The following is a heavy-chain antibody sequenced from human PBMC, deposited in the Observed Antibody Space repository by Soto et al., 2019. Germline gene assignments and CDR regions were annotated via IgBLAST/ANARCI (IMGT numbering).Heavy chain of an antibody. V-gene: IGHV3-30-3*01. CDR2: ISYDGSNK. J-gene: IGHJ4*02. CDR1: GFTFSSYA. CDR3: ATTLLRYFDWFVDY. Sequence: GGSLRLSCAASGFTFSSYAMHWVRQAPGKGLEWVAVISYDGSNKYYADSVKGRFTISRDNSKNTLYLQMNSLRAEDTAVYFCATTLLRYFDWFVDYWGQGA. D-gene: IGHD3-9*01.